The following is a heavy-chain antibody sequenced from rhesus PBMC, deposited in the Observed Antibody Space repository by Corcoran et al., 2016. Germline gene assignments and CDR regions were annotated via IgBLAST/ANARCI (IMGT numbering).Heavy chain of an antibody. CDR3: ARGSWNVGY. D-gene: IGHD1-14*01. J-gene: IGHJ4*01. CDR1: GYSFTASY. CDR2: INPKTGGT. Sequence: QVQLVQSGAEVKTPGASWKVSCKASGYSFTASYIQWVCQAPGQGLEWMGRINPKTGGTDYAQKFQDRVTMTRDISTTTAYMELSSLRSEDTAVYYCARGSWNVGYWGQGVLVTVSS. V-gene: IGHV1-138*01.